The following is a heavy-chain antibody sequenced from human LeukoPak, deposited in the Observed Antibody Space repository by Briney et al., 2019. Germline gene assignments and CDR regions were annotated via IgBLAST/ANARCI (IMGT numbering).Heavy chain of an antibody. J-gene: IGHJ4*02. V-gene: IGHV3-23*01. D-gene: IGHD3-22*01. Sequence: GGSLRLSCAASGFTFSSYAMSWVRQAPGKGLEWVSAISGSGGSTYYADSVKGRFTISRDNSKNTLYLQMNSLRAEDTAVYYCAKGVTMIVLVLIDYWGQGTLVTVSP. CDR3: AKGVTMIVLVLIDY. CDR2: ISGSGGST. CDR1: GFTFSSYA.